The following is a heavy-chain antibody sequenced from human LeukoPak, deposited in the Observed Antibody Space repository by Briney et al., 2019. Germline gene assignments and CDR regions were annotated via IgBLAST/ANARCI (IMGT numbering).Heavy chain of an antibody. Sequence: GGSLRLSCAASGFTFNNYGMHWVRQAPGKGLEWVAVISYDGRNKHYPDSVKGRLTISRDISTDTLWLQMDSLRTEDTAVYYCAKGPLRGTAAAIDYWGQGTLVTVSS. CDR3: AKGPLRGTAAAIDY. D-gene: IGHD2-2*01. V-gene: IGHV3-30*18. J-gene: IGHJ4*02. CDR2: ISYDGRNK. CDR1: GFTFNNYG.